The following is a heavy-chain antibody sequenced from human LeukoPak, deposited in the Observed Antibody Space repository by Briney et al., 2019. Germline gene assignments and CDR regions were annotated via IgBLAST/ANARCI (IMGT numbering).Heavy chain of an antibody. CDR2: INQDGSGE. V-gene: IGHV3-7*01. CDR3: VRDGGVSGYDLLDY. D-gene: IGHD5-12*01. J-gene: IGHJ4*02. CDR1: GFTFSHYW. Sequence: PGGSLRLSCAASGFTFSHYWMTWVRQAPGKGLEWVAQINQDGSGEYYMDSVKARFTISRDNAKNSVFLQMNSLRAEDTAVYYCVRDGGVSGYDLLDYWGQGTLVTVSS.